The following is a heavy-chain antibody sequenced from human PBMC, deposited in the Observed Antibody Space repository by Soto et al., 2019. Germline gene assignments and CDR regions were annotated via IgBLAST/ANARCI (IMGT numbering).Heavy chain of an antibody. Sequence: SETLSLTCTVSGGSISSFHWSWIRQPPGKGLEWIGFISNSGSQNYNPSLKSRVTISLDTSKNQFSLKLSSVSAADTAVYYCARGVVGASTGFQHWGQGTLVTVSS. V-gene: IGHV4-59*01. CDR1: GGSISSFH. CDR2: ISNSGSQ. D-gene: IGHD1-26*01. CDR3: ARGVVGASTGFQH. J-gene: IGHJ1*01.